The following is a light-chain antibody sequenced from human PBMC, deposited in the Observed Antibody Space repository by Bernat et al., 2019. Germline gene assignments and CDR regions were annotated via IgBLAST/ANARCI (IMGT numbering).Light chain of an antibody. CDR1: SRDIGGYNY. CDR2: YVN. V-gene: IGLV2-11*01. CDR3: CSFAGNSAWV. J-gene: IGLJ3*02. Sequence: RPRSVSGSPGQSVTVSCTGSSRDIGGYNYVSWYQQHPGKAPKLMIYYVNQRPSGVPDRFSGSKSGNTASLTISGLQAEDEADYYCCSFAGNSAWVFGGGTTVTVL.